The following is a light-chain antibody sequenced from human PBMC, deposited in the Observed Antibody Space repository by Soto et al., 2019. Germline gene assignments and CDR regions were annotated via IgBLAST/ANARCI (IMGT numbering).Light chain of an antibody. CDR3: QFLDPSNPVF. Sequence: NFMLTQPHSVSESPGKTVTISCTRSSGSIASNYVQWYQQRPGSAPTTLIYEDDQRPSGVPDRFSGSIDRSSNSASLTISGRMGGDEADYYCQFLDPSNPVFLGGGTTLPVL. V-gene: IGLV6-57*04. CDR1: SGSIASNY. CDR2: EDD. J-gene: IGLJ2*01.